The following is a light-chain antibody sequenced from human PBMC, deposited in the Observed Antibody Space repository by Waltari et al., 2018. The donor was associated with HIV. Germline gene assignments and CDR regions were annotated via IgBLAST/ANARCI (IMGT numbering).Light chain of an antibody. CDR1: QSFTNY. J-gene: IGKJ1*01. CDR2: TAS. CDR3: QQSYSNPRT. Sequence: DIQMTQSPSSLSASVGDRVTITCRASQSFTNYLNWYQQKPGKAPKLLIYTASSLQSGVPSRFSGSDSGTDFTLTISSLQPEDFATYYCQQSYSNPRTFGHGTKVEIK. V-gene: IGKV1-39*01.